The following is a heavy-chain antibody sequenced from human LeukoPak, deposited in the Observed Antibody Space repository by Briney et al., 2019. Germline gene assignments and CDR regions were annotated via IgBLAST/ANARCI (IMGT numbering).Heavy chain of an antibody. CDR2: ISSSGSAI. J-gene: IGHJ4*02. D-gene: IGHD3-10*01. V-gene: IGHV3-11*04. CDR1: GFTFNITFSDYY. CDR3: ARVGRNYFDY. Sequence: GGSLRLSCAASGFTFNITFSDYYLNWIRQAAGKGLEWVSYISSSGSAIYYADSVKGRFTISRDNAKNSLYLQMNSLRAEDTAVYYCARVGRNYFDYWGQGTLVTVSS.